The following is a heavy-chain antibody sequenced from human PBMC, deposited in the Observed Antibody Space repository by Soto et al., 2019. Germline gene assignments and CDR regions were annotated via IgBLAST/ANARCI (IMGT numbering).Heavy chain of an antibody. V-gene: IGHV3-30-3*01. D-gene: IGHD6-19*01. CDR2: ISYDGSNK. Sequence: PGGSLRLSCAASGFTFSSYAMHWVRQAPGKGLEWVAVISYDGSNKYYADSVKGRFTISRDNSKNTLYLQMNSLRAEDTAVYYCARGLLSSGWSSAWAQRVYYWGQGTLVTVSS. J-gene: IGHJ4*02. CDR1: GFTFSSYA. CDR3: ARGLLSSGWSSAWAQRVYY.